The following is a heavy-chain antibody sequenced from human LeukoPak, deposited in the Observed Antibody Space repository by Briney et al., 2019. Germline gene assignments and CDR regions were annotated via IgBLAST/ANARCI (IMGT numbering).Heavy chain of an antibody. D-gene: IGHD5-18*01. J-gene: IGHJ4*02. V-gene: IGHV4-34*01. CDR2: INHSGST. CDR3: RSYGYEVDY. CDR1: GGSFSGYY. Sequence: SETLSLTCAVYGGSFSGYYWSWIRQPPGKGLEWIGEINHSGSTNYNPSPKSRVTISVDTSKNQFSLKLSSVTAADTAVYYCRSYGYEVDYWGQGTLVTVSS.